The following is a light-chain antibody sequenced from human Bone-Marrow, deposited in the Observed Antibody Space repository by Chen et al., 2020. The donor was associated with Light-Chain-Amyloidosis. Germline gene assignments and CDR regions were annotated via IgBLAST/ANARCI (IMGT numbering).Light chain of an antibody. J-gene: IGLJ3*02. CDR1: NIGSTS. Sequence: SYVLTQPSSVSVAPGQTATIACGGNNIGSTSVHWYQQTPGQAPLLVVYDSDRPSWIPERLSGSNSGNTATLTISRVEAGDEADYYCQVWDRSSDRPVFGGGTKLTVL. V-gene: IGLV3-21*02. CDR2: DS. CDR3: QVWDRSSDRPV.